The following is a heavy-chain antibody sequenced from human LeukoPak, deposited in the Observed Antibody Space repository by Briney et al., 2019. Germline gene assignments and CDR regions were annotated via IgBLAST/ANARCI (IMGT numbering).Heavy chain of an antibody. CDR1: GYTFTSYG. Sequence: ASVKVSCKASGYTFTSYGISWVRRAPGQGLEWMGWISAYNGNTNYAQKLQGRVTMTTDTSTSTAYMELRSLRSDDTAVYYCARVRGCSSTPCYGGNWFDPWGQGTLVTVSS. CDR2: ISAYNGNT. D-gene: IGHD2-2*01. CDR3: ARVRGCSSTPCYGGNWFDP. V-gene: IGHV1-18*01. J-gene: IGHJ5*02.